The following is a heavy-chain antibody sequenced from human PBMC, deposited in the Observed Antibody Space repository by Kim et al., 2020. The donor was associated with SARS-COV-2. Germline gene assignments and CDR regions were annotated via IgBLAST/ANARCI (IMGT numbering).Heavy chain of an antibody. Sequence: SETLSLTCTVSGGSISSYYWSWIRQPPGKGLEWIGYIYYSGSTNYNPSLKSRVTISVDTSKNQFSLKLSSVTAADTAVYYCARLRATDLYYYDSSGYLPPGAFDIWGQGTMVTVSS. V-gene: IGHV4-59*08. CDR1: GGSISSYY. J-gene: IGHJ3*02. CDR3: ARLRATDLYYYDSSGYLPPGAFDI. D-gene: IGHD3-22*01. CDR2: IYYSGST.